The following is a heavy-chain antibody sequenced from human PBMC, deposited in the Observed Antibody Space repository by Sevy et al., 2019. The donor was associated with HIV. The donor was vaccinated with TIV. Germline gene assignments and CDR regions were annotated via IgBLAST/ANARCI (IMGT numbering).Heavy chain of an antibody. CDR2: FDPEDGET. V-gene: IGHV1-24*01. CDR1: GYTLTELS. CDR3: ATTRDYYDSSGYPFDY. Sequence: ASVKVSCKVSGYTLTELSMHWVRQAPGKGLEWMGTFDPEDGETIYAQKFQGRVSMTEDTSTDTAYMELNSLRSEDTAVYYCATTRDYYDSSGYPFDYWGQGTLVTVSS. D-gene: IGHD3-22*01. J-gene: IGHJ4*02.